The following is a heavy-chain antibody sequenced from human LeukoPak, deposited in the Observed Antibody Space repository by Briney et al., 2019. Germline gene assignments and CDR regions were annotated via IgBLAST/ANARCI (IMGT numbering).Heavy chain of an antibody. J-gene: IGHJ1*01. D-gene: IGHD6-6*01. Sequence: SETLSLTCTVSGGSISTYYWNWIRQPPGKGLEWIGYIYHSGSTNYNPSLQSRATISVDTSRNQFSLNLNSVTAADTAVYYCARGGAARLHFQNWGQGTLVTVSS. CDR1: GGSISTYY. CDR2: IYHSGST. CDR3: ARGGAARLHFQN. V-gene: IGHV4-59*01.